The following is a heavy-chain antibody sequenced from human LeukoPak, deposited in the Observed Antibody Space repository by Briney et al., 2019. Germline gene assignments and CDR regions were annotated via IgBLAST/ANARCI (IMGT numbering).Heavy chain of an antibody. CDR3: ARSGYRATYNYYYLDV. J-gene: IGHJ6*03. Sequence: GGSLRLSCAASEFSISRYEMNCVRQAPGKWLEWVSSISNSGSNIYYGDSMKGRFTISRDNARNSVYLQMNSLRAEDTAVYYCARSGYRATYNYYYLDVWGKGTTVTFSS. V-gene: IGHV3-48*03. CDR1: EFSISRYE. D-gene: IGHD5-18*01. CDR2: ISNSGSNI.